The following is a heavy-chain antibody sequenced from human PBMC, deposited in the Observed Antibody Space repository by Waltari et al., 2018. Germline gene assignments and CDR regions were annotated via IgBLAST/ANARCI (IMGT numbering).Heavy chain of an antibody. CDR2: INHSGST. D-gene: IGHD5-12*01. Sequence: QVQLQQWGAGLLKPSETLSLTCAVYGGSFGGYSWSWIRKPPGKGLEWIGEINHSGSTNYNPSLKSRVTISVDTSKNQFSLKLSSVTAADTAVYYCAGSMATRFGDAFDIWGQGTMVTVSS. CDR3: AGSMATRFGDAFDI. CDR1: GGSFGGYS. J-gene: IGHJ3*02. V-gene: IGHV4-34*01.